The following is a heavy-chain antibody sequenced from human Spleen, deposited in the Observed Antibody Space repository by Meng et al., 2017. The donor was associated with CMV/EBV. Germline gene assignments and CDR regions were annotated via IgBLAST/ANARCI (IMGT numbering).Heavy chain of an antibody. CDR3: GKGGSSSSVWFFDL. D-gene: IGHD6-6*01. V-gene: IGHV3-33*06. CDR2: IWFDGTNE. Sequence: ASGFIFRSYGMHWVRQAPGKGLEWVANIWFDGTNENYADSVKGRFTVSRDNSKNTLYLQLNNLRPEDTAVYYCGKGGSSSSVWFFDLWGRGTLVTVSS. J-gene: IGHJ2*01. CDR1: GFIFRSYG.